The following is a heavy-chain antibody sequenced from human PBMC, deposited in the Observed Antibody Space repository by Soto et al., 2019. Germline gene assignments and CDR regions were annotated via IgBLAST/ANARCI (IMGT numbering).Heavy chain of an antibody. Sequence: GASVKVSCKGSGYTFTGYYIHWVRQAPGQGLEWMGWINPNSGDTNLAQKFQGRVTMTRDTSISTTYMELSRLASDDTAAYFCARGIVVRGQGWFDPWGQGTLVTLSS. CDR3: ARGIVVRGQGWFDP. V-gene: IGHV1-2*02. D-gene: IGHD2-15*01. J-gene: IGHJ5*02. CDR2: INPNSGDT. CDR1: GYTFTGYY.